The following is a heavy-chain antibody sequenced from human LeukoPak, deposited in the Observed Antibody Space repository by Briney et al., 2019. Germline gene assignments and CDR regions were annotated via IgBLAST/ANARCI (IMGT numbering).Heavy chain of an antibody. V-gene: IGHV1-8*01. CDR2: MNPNSGNT. CDR1: GYTFTSCD. D-gene: IGHD3-16*02. J-gene: IGHJ4*02. Sequence: GASVKVSCKASGYTFTSCDINWVRQATGQGLEWMGWMNPNSGNTGYAQKFQGRVTMTRNTSISTAYMELSSLRSEDTAVYYCARKLRLGELSLSPLNYWGQGTLVTVSS. CDR3: ARKLRLGELSLSPLNY.